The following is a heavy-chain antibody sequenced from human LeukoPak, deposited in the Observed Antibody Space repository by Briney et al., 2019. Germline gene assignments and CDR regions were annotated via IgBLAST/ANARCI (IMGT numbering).Heavy chain of an antibody. Sequence: GGSLRLSCAASGFTFNSYSMSWVRQAPGQGLEWVSVISDSGGHTYYADSVKGRFTISRDNSENTLFLQMSSLRVEDTAIYYCVKDSLRYREGFDPWGQGTLVTVSS. J-gene: IGHJ5*02. V-gene: IGHV3-23*01. CDR1: GFTFNSYS. D-gene: IGHD1-1*01. CDR2: ISDSGGHT. CDR3: VKDSLRYREGFDP.